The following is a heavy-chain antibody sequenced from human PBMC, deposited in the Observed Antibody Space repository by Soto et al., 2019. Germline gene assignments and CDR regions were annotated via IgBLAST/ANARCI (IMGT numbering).Heavy chain of an antibody. J-gene: IGHJ4*02. CDR3: ARDFRDSLHYDSSGYSY. V-gene: IGHV4-30-4*01. CDR2: ISYSGST. Sequence: SETLSLTCTVSGGSISSGNYYWSWIRQPPGKGLEWIGFISYSGSTYYNASLKSRVTISVDTSKNQFSLNLSFVTAADTAVYYCARDFRDSLHYDSSGYSYWGQGTLVTVSS. CDR1: GGSISSGNYY. D-gene: IGHD3-22*01.